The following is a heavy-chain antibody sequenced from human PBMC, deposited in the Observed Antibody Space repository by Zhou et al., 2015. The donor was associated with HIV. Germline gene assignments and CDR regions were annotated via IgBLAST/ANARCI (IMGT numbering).Heavy chain of an antibody. Sequence: QVQLVQSGAEVKKPGASVKVSCKASGYTFSSYDINWLRQATGQGLEWMGWMHPNSGNTGYAQKFQGRVTMTRNTSISTAYMELSSLRSEDTAVYYCARGFLPIVGAYDYWGQGTLVTVSS. CDR2: MHPNSGNT. J-gene: IGHJ4*02. CDR3: ARGFLPIVGAYDY. V-gene: IGHV1-8*01. CDR1: GYTFSSYD. D-gene: IGHD1-26*01.